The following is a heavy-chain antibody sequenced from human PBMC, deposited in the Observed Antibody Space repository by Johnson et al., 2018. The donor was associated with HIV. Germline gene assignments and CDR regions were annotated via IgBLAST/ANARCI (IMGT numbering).Heavy chain of an antibody. J-gene: IGHJ3*02. V-gene: IGHV3-30*03. Sequence: VQLVESGGGLVQPGGSLRLSCAASGFTLSTYGMHWVRQAPGKGLEWVAVMSYDGSNKYYVDSVKGRFTISRDNSKNTLYLQMNSLRAEDTAVYYCARDGKVGATPRRAFDIWGQGTMVTVSS. CDR3: ARDGKVGATPRRAFDI. CDR2: MSYDGSNK. CDR1: GFTLSTYG. D-gene: IGHD1-26*01.